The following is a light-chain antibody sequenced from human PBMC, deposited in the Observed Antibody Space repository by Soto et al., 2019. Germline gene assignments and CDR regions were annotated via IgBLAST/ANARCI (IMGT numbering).Light chain of an antibody. Sequence: QSALTQPASVSGSPGQSITISCTGTTNDIGGYKYVSWYQQHPGKAPKLIIFEVTNRPSGVSNRFSGSKSGNTASLTISGLQAEDEADFYCSSYTSTSALVFGTGTKVTV. CDR1: TNDIGGYKY. J-gene: IGLJ1*01. CDR2: EVT. V-gene: IGLV2-14*01. CDR3: SSYTSTSALV.